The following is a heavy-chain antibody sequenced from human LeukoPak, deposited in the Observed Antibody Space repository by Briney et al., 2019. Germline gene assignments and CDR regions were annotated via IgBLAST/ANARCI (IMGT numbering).Heavy chain of an antibody. D-gene: IGHD1/OR15-1a*01. J-gene: IGHJ4*02. V-gene: IGHV3-21*01. CDR2: ITSTSSYI. Sequence: GGSLRLSCAASGFTFTSYSMNWVRQAPGEGLGWVSSITSTSSYIYYADSVKGRFAISRDNAKNSLYLQMNSLRAEDTAVYFCARSQVLGTFDHWGQGTLLTVSS. CDR1: GFTFTSYS. CDR3: ARSQVLGTFDH.